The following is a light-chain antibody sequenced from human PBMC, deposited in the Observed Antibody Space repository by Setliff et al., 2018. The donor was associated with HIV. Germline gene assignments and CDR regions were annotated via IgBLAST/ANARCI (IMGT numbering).Light chain of an antibody. V-gene: IGLV2-11*01. CDR3: CSYAGSAYV. CDR2: DVT. Sequence: VLAQPRSVSGSPGQSVTISCTGTSSDVGGYNYVSWYQQHPGKAPKLMIYDVTKRPSGVPDRFSGSKSGNTASLTISGLQAEDEADYYCCSYAGSAYVFGTGTKV. J-gene: IGLJ1*01. CDR1: SSDVGGYNY.